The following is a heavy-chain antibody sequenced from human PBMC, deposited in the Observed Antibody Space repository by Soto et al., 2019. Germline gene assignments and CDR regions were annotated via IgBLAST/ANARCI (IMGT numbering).Heavy chain of an antibody. CDR3: ARTAITIFWSYGMDV. CDR2: INHSGST. Sequence: QVQLQQWGAGLLKPSETLSLTCAVYGGSFSGYYWSWIRQPPGEGLEWIGEINHSGSTNYNPSLKSRVTISVDTSKNQFSLKLSSVTAADTAVYYCARTAITIFWSYGMDVWGQGTTVTVSS. V-gene: IGHV4-34*01. CDR1: GGSFSGYY. D-gene: IGHD3-9*01. J-gene: IGHJ6*02.